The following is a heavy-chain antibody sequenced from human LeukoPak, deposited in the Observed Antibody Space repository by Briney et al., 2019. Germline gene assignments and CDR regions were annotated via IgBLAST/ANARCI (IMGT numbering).Heavy chain of an antibody. CDR1: GFTFSSYG. Sequence: PGGSLRLSCAASGFTFSSYGMHWVRQAPGKGLEWVAVISYDGSNKYYADSVKGRFTISRDNAKNTLYLQMNSLRAEDTAVYYCARGEALRFLEWLGTPSPDYWGQGTLVTVSS. CDR3: ARGEALRFLEWLGTPSPDY. V-gene: IGHV3-30*03. CDR2: ISYDGSNK. J-gene: IGHJ4*02. D-gene: IGHD3-3*01.